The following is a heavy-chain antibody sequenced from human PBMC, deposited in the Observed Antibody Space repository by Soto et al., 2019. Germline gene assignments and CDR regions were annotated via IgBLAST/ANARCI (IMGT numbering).Heavy chain of an antibody. D-gene: IGHD2-2*01. J-gene: IGHJ6*02. Sequence: GGTLRLSCVASGFTFDSYAMHWIRPAPGQGMARASVISGGGTSTYYADSVKGRFTVARDNSNSTMYLQMSRLSAEDTGVYYCAKERFVYELGIVPAATLIGMAVWGQGTTVTV. CDR3: AKERFVYELGIVPAATLIGMAV. V-gene: IGHV3-23*01. CDR2: ISGGGTST. CDR1: GFTFDSYA.